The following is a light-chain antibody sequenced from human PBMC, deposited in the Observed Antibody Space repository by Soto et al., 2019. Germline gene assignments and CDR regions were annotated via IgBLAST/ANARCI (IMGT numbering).Light chain of an antibody. Sequence: DIQMTQSPSSLSASVGDSVTITCRASQNIRSYLNWYQQKPGKAPQLLIYATSSLQTGVPSRFSASGSGTDFSLVISDLQPEDSATYYCQQGYSSRWTSGRGSKVEI. J-gene: IGKJ1*01. CDR1: QNIRSY. CDR3: QQGYSSRWT. CDR2: ATS. V-gene: IGKV1-39*01.